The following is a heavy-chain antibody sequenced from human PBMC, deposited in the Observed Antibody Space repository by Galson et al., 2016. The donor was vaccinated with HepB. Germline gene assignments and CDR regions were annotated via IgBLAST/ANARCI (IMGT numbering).Heavy chain of an antibody. D-gene: IGHD3-3*01. J-gene: IGHJ4*02. CDR3: AKGWSGPDS. V-gene: IGHV3-23*01. CDR1: GFTFDTHA. Sequence: SLRLSCAASGFTFDTHAMNWVRQAPGKGLEWVSAISGRGLKTDYADSVKGRFTISRDNAKNTLFLQMDSLKIDDTAVYYCAKGWSGPDSWGQGTLVTVSS. CDR2: ISGRGLKT.